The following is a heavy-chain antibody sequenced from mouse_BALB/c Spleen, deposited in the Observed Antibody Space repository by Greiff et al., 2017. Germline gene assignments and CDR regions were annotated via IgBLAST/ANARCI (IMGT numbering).Heavy chain of an antibody. CDR2: ISSGGST. V-gene: IGHV5-6-5*01. Sequence: EVKVEESGGGLVKPGGSLKLSCAASGFTFSSYAMSWVRQTPEKRLEWVASISSGGSTYYPDSVKGRVTISRDNARNILYLQMSSMRSEDAAMYYCARGRGYEARWFAYWGQGTLVTVSA. CDR3: ARGRGYEARWFAY. J-gene: IGHJ3*01. CDR1: GFTFSSYA. D-gene: IGHD2-2*01.